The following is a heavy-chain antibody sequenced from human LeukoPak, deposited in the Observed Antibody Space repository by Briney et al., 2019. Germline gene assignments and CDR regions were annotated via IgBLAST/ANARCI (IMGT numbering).Heavy chain of an antibody. V-gene: IGHV4-59*12. J-gene: IGHJ4*02. CDR3: ARVGLDWGSIDY. CDR1: GGSISSYY. D-gene: IGHD3/OR15-3a*01. Sequence: SETLSLTCTVSGGSISSYYWSWTRQPPGKGLEWIGYIYYSGSTTYNPSLKSRVTISLDTSKNQFSLKLSSVTAADTAVYYCARVGLDWGSIDYWGQGTLVTVSS. CDR2: IYYSGST.